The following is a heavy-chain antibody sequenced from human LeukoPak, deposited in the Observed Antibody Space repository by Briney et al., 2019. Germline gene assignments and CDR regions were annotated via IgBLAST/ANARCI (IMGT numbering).Heavy chain of an antibody. CDR2: INPNSGGT. CDR3: ARVSSGSHFDY. J-gene: IGHJ4*02. V-gene: IGHV1-2*02. D-gene: IGHD1-26*01. CDR1: GYTFTGYY. Sequence: ASVKVSCKASGYTFTGYYMHWVRQASGQGLEWKGWINPNSGGTNYAQKFQGRVTMTRDTSISTAYMELSRLRSDDTAVYYCARVSSGSHFDYWGQGTLVTVSS.